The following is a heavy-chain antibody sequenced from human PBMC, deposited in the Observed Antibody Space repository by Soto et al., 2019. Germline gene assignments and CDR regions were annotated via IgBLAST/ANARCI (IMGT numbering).Heavy chain of an antibody. CDR1: GFTFSSYG. J-gene: IGHJ4*02. V-gene: IGHV3-30*18. CDR3: AKEGITTYYYDSSGYYYFDY. Sequence: GESLKISCAASGFTFSSYGMHWVRQAPGKGLEWVAVISYDGSNKYYADSVKGRFTISRDNSKNTLYLQMNSLRAEDTAVYYCAKEGITTYYYDSSGYYYFDYWGQGTLVTVSS. D-gene: IGHD3-22*01. CDR2: ISYDGSNK.